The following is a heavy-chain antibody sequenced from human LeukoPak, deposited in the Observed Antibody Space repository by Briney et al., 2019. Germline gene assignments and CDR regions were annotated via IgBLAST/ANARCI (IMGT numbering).Heavy chain of an antibody. CDR1: GFTFSNAW. D-gene: IGHD3-22*01. J-gene: IGHJ5*02. CDR2: IKSKTDGGTT. Sequence: GGSLRLSCAASGFTFSNAWMSWVRQAPGKGLEWVGRIKSKTDGGTTDYAAPVKGRFTVSRDDSKNTLYLQMNSLKTEDTAVYNCTASITMIVVALNWFDPWGQGTLVTVSS. V-gene: IGHV3-15*01. CDR3: TASITMIVVALNWFDP.